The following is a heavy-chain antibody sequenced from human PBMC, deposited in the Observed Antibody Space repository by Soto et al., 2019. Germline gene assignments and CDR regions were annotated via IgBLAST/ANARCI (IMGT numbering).Heavy chain of an antibody. V-gene: IGHV3-23*01. Sequence: LRLSCAASGFVFARNDMNWVRQRPGKGLEWVSNINYSGVSTYYSDAVKGRFTISRDNSRNILHLEMNSLTVDDTAVYYCVSDPNWEWGYWGQGTPVTVSS. CDR3: VSDPNWEWGY. CDR1: GFVFARND. J-gene: IGHJ4*02. D-gene: IGHD1-26*01. CDR2: INYSGVST.